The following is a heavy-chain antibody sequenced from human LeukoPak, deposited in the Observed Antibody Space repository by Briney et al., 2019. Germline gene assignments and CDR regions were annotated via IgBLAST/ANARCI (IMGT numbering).Heavy chain of an antibody. CDR1: GGSISHKNFY. J-gene: IGHJ5*02. CDR3: AKSRGRGSFDP. Sequence: SETLSLTCTVSGGSISHKNFYWGWIRQPPGKGLEWVGSIYFTGSTYYHPSLESRVTISVDTSKNQFSLKVSAVTAADTAVYHCAKSRGRGSFDPWGQGTLVIVSS. CDR2: IYFTGST. D-gene: IGHD5-24*01. V-gene: IGHV4-39*01.